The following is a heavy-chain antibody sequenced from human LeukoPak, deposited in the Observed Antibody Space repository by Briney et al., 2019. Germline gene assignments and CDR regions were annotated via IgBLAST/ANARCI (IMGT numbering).Heavy chain of an antibody. CDR3: ARDDGGRGYSGYDPGGAFDY. CDR1: GYTFTSYG. J-gene: IGHJ4*02. Sequence: ASVKVSCKASGYTFTSYGISWVRQAPGQGVECMGWISAYNGKTNYAQKLQGRVTMTTNTSTSTAYMELRSLRSDDTAVYNCARDDGGRGYSGYDPGGAFDYWGQGTLVTVSS. D-gene: IGHD5-12*01. V-gene: IGHV1-18*01. CDR2: ISAYNGKT.